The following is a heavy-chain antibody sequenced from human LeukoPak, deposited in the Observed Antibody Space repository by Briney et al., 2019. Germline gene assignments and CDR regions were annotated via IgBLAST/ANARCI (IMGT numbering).Heavy chain of an antibody. D-gene: IGHD3-22*01. V-gene: IGHV3-48*03. CDR1: GFTFSSYP. CDR3: ARDIDYDSSGRLARPGAFDI. CDR2: ISSGGTTI. J-gene: IGHJ3*02. Sequence: HPGGSLRLSCAASGFTFSSYPMNWVRQAPGKGLEWVSYISSGGTTIYYADSVKGRFTISRDNAKNSLYLQMNTLRAEDTAIYYCARDIDYDSSGRLARPGAFDIWAQGTMVTVSS.